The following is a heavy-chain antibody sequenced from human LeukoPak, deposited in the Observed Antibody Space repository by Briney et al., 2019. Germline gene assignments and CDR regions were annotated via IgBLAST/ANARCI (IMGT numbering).Heavy chain of an antibody. CDR2: ISGSGAST. D-gene: IGHD3-22*01. CDR1: GFTFSSYA. V-gene: IGHV3-23*01. Sequence: GGSLRLSCAASGFTFSSYAMSWVRQAPGKGLEWVSTISGSGASTYYADSVKGRFTISRDNSKNTLYLQMNSLRAEDTAVYYCAKADHYYDSSGYYSYYFDYWGQGTLVTVSS. J-gene: IGHJ4*02. CDR3: AKADHYYDSSGYYSYYFDY.